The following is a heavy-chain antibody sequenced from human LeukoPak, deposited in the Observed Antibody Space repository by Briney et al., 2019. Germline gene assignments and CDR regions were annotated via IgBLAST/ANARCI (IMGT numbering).Heavy chain of an antibody. V-gene: IGHV1-46*01. CDR1: GYTFTSYY. CDR2: INPSGGST. D-gene: IGHD5-12*01. Sequence: GASVKVSCKASGYTFTSYYMHWVRQAPGQGLEWMGIINPSGGSTSYAQKFQGRVTMTRDTSTSTVYMELSSLRSEDTAVYYCARDWYSGYDEAILVYYGMDVWGQGTTVTVSS. J-gene: IGHJ6*02. CDR3: ARDWYSGYDEAILVYYGMDV.